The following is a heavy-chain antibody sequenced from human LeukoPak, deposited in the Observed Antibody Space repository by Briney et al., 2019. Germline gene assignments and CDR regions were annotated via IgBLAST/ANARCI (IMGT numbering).Heavy chain of an antibody. V-gene: IGHV4-30-4*08. CDR1: GGSISSGDYY. D-gene: IGHD2-2*01. CDR3: ARGLGCSSTSCYLGPLGYYYYMDV. J-gene: IGHJ6*03. Sequence: PSETLSLTCTVSGGSISSGDYYWRWIRQPPGRGLEWIGYIYYSGSTYYNPSLKSRFTISVDTSKNQFSLKLSSVTAADTAVYYCARGLGCSSTSCYLGPLGYYYYMDVWGKGTTVTVSS. CDR2: IYYSGST.